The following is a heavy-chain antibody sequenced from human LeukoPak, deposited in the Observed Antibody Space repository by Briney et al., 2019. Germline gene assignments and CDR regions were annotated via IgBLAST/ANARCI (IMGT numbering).Heavy chain of an antibody. Sequence: ASVKVSCKASGYTFTGYYMHWVRQAPGQGLEWMGWINPNSGGTNYAQKFQGRVTMIRDTSISTAYMELSRLRSDDTAVYYCARDLGYNWLAQFVDYWGQGTLVTVSS. D-gene: IGHD1-20*01. CDR3: ARDLGYNWLAQFVDY. J-gene: IGHJ4*02. CDR2: INPNSGGT. CDR1: GYTFTGYY. V-gene: IGHV1-2*02.